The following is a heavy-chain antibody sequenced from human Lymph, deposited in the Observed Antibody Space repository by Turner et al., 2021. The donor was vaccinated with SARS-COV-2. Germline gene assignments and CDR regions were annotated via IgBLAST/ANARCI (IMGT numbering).Heavy chain of an antibody. Sequence: EVQRLEAGGGMVQPGGSLRLSCAASGFTFSSYAMGWVRQAPGKGLEWVSGISGSGGTTHYADSVKGRFTISRDNSKNTLYLQMNSLRAEDTAVYYCAKDRFTLSSGWEDYWGQGTLVTVSS. J-gene: IGHJ4*02. V-gene: IGHV3-23*01. CDR1: GFTFSSYA. CDR3: AKDRFTLSSGWEDY. D-gene: IGHD6-19*01. CDR2: ISGSGGTT.